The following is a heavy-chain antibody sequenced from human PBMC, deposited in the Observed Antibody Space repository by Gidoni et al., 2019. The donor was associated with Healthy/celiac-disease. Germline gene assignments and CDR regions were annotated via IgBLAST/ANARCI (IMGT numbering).Heavy chain of an antibody. CDR2: IYYSGSP. V-gene: IGHV4-39*07. J-gene: IGHJ4*02. CDR1: GGSISSSSYY. CDR3: ARRRCGGDCYSDWYFDY. Sequence: QLQLQESGPGLVKPSETLSLTGTVSGGSISSSSYYWGWIRQPPGKGLEWIGSIYYSGSPYYNPSLKSRVTISVDTSKNQFSLKLSSVTAADTAVYYCARRRCGGDCYSDWYFDYWGQGTLVTVSS. D-gene: IGHD2-21*02.